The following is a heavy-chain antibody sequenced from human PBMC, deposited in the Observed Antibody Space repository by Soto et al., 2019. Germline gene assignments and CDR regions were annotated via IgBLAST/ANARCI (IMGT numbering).Heavy chain of an antibody. CDR3: ARHVTTATNIDY. CDR1: GGSISSGGYY. D-gene: IGHD3-22*01. J-gene: IGHJ4*02. V-gene: IGHV4-31*03. Sequence: PSETLSLTCTVSGGSISSGGYYWSWIRQHPGKGLEWIGYIYYSGSTYYNPSLKSRVTISVDTSKNQFSLKLSSVTAADTAVYYCARHVTTATNIDYWGQGTLVTVSS. CDR2: IYYSGST.